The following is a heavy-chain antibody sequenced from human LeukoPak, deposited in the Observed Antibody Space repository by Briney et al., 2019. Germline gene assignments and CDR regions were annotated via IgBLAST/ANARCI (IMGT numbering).Heavy chain of an antibody. V-gene: IGHV4-34*01. J-gene: IGHJ4*02. CDR1: GGSFSGYY. Sequence: SETLSLTCAVYGGSFSGYYWSWIRQPPGKGLEWIGEINHSGSTNYNPSLKSRVTISVDTSKNQFSLKLSAVTAADTAVYYCASGTTVTTFDYWGQGTLVTVSS. CDR3: ASGTTVTTFDY. CDR2: INHSGST. D-gene: IGHD4-17*01.